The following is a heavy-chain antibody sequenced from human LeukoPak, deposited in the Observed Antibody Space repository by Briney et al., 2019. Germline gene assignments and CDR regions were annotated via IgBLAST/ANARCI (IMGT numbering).Heavy chain of an antibody. J-gene: IGHJ5*02. Sequence: ASVKVSCKASGYTFTGYYVHWVRQAPGQGLEWMGWIYPNSGGTNYAQKSQGRVTMTRDTSISTAYMELSRLTSDDTAVYYCARAVPGVSWFDPWGQGTLVTVSS. D-gene: IGHD6-19*01. CDR1: GYTFTGYY. CDR3: ARAVPGVSWFDP. CDR2: IYPNSGGT. V-gene: IGHV1-2*02.